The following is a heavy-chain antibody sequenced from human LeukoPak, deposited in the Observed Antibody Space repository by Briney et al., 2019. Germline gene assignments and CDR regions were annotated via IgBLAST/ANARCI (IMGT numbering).Heavy chain of an antibody. Sequence: GRSLRLSCAASGFTFSSYAMHWVRQAPGKGLEWVAVISYDGSNKYYADSVKGRFTISRDNSKDTLYLQMNSLRAEDTAVYYCASGGPDYYDSSGYSDAFDIWGQGTMVTVSS. D-gene: IGHD3-22*01. CDR2: ISYDGSNK. V-gene: IGHV3-30-3*01. CDR1: GFTFSSYA. J-gene: IGHJ3*02. CDR3: ASGGPDYYDSSGYSDAFDI.